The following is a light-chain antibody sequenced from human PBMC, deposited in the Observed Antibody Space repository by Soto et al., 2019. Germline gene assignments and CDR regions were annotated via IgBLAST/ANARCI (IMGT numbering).Light chain of an antibody. CDR2: DAS. J-gene: IGKJ5*01. V-gene: IGKV1-5*01. CDR3: QQLNIYPLT. Sequence: DIQMTQSPSTLSASVGDRVTITCRASQSISSWLAWYQQKPGKAPKLLIYDASSLESGVPSRYSGSGSGTEFTLTISSLQPEDFATYYCQQLNIYPLTFGQGTRLEIK. CDR1: QSISSW.